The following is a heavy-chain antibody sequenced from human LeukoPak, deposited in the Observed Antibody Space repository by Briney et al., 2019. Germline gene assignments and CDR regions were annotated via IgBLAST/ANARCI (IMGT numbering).Heavy chain of an antibody. CDR3: ATTYSSGWYFHY. J-gene: IGHJ4*02. CDR2: INPNSGGT. D-gene: IGHD6-19*01. Sequence: ASVKVSCKASGYTFTDYFMHWVRQAPGQGLGWMGWINPNSGGTKYAQKFQGRVTMTRDSSISTAYMEVNRLTSDDTAVYHCATTYSSGWYFHYWGQGTLVTVSS. CDR1: GYTFTDYF. V-gene: IGHV1-2*02.